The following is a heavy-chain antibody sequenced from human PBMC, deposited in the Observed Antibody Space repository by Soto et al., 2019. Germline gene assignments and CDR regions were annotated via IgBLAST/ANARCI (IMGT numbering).Heavy chain of an antibody. J-gene: IGHJ3*02. V-gene: IGHV4-4*07. CDR1: GGSISGYF. CDR2: IYSAGST. CDR3: VRRDVFDI. Sequence: QLQLQESGPGLVKPSETLSLICTVSGGSISGYFWSWVRQPAGKGLEWIGRIYSAGSTNYNPSLKSRVTISVDTSQNQFSLKLTSVTAADTAMYYCVRRDVFDIWGRGTMVTVSS.